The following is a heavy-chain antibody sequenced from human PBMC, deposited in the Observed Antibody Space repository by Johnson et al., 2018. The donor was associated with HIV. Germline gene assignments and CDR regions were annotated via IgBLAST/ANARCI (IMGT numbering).Heavy chain of an antibody. Sequence: QVQLVESGGGVVQPGRSLRLSCAASGFTFSNYAMHWVRQAPGRGMEWLAVIIFDGVYKHHAESVRGRFTISRDNSKATLYLQMSSLRAGDTAVYYCARGRASWELYDAFEIWGQGTMVIVSS. V-gene: IGHV3-30*19. D-gene: IGHD1-26*01. CDR1: GFTFSNYA. CDR3: ARGRASWELYDAFEI. J-gene: IGHJ3*02. CDR2: IIFDGVYK.